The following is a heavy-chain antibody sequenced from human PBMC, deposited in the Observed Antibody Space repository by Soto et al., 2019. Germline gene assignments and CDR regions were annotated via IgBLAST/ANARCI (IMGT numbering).Heavy chain of an antibody. V-gene: IGHV4-39*01. D-gene: IGHD4-17*01. Sequence: QLQESGPGLVKPSETLALTCTVSGGSISSGSSYWGWIRQPPGKGLEWIGYIYYIGNTYYNPSLKSRVRVSIDSSKTQFCLRLNSVTAADTSVYYCGAQDYGANGYHFETWCQGILVTVSA. CDR3: GAQDYGANGYHFET. CDR2: IYYIGNT. CDR1: GGSISSGSSY. J-gene: IGHJ4*02.